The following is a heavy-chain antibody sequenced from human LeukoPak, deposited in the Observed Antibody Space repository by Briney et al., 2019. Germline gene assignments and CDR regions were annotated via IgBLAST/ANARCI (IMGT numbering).Heavy chain of an antibody. D-gene: IGHD3-10*01. CDR2: IYYSGST. CDR1: GGSISSSSYY. CDR3: ARHGGGSGSYGTNFDY. V-gene: IGHV4-39*01. Sequence: SETLSLTCTVSGGSISSSSYYWGWIRQPPGKGLEWIGSIYYSGSTYYNPSLKSRVTISVDTSKNQFSLKLSSVTAADTAVYYCARHGGGSGSYGTNFDYWGQGTLVTVSS. J-gene: IGHJ4*02.